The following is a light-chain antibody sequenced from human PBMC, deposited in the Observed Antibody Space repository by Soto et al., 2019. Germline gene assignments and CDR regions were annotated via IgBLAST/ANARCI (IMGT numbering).Light chain of an antibody. CDR1: QSVSSF. CDR2: DAS. CDR3: QQRSNWPKT. V-gene: IGKV3-11*01. Sequence: EIALTQSPATLSLSPGERATLSCRASQSVSSFLAWYQQKPGQAPRLLIYDASHRATGIPARFSGSGSGTDFTLTISSLEPEDFAVYYCQQRSNWPKTFGQGTKVDIK. J-gene: IGKJ1*01.